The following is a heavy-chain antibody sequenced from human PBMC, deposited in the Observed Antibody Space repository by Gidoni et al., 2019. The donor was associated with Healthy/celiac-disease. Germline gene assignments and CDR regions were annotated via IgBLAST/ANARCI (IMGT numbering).Heavy chain of an antibody. D-gene: IGHD4-4*01. Sequence: EVQLVECGGGLVKPGGSVRPSCAASGPTVSRYSMNWVRQAPGKGLECVSSISSSIMYIYYADSVKGRFTISRDNAKNSLYLQMNSLRAEDTAVYYCARSSTKSNCYAFDIWGQGTMVTVSS. CDR3: ARSSTKSNCYAFDI. V-gene: IGHV3-21*01. CDR2: ISSSIMYI. J-gene: IGHJ3*02. CDR1: GPTVSRYS.